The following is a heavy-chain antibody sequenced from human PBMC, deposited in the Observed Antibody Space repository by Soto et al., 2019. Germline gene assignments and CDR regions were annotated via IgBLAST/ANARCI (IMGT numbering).Heavy chain of an antibody. V-gene: IGHV3-30*18. CDR3: AKDSTVTSLYYYYGMDV. J-gene: IGHJ6*02. D-gene: IGHD4-17*01. Sequence: QVQLVESGGGVVQPGRSLRLSCAASGFTFSSYGMHWVRQAPGKGQEWVAVISYDGSNKYYADSVKGRFTISRDNSKNTLYLQMNSLRAEDTAVYYRAKDSTVTSLYYYYGMDVWGHGTTVTVSS. CDR2: ISYDGSNK. CDR1: GFTFSSYG.